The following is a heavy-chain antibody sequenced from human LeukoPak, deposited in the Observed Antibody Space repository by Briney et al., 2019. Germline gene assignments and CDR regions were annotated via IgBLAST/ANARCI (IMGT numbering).Heavy chain of an antibody. Sequence: GGSLRLSCAASGFTFSSYYIHWVRQAPGKGLVWVSRINSDGTYTIYADSVRGRFTISRDNAKNTLYLQMNSLRAEDTAVYYCAREILGGFNPGAYWGQGTLVTVSS. D-gene: IGHD1-14*01. CDR1: GFTFSSYY. CDR3: AREILGGFNPGAY. V-gene: IGHV3-74*01. CDR2: INSDGTYT. J-gene: IGHJ4*02.